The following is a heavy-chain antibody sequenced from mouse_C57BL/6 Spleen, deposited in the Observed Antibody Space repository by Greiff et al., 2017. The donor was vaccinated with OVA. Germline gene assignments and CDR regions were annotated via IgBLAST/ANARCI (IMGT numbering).Heavy chain of an antibody. CDR2: IYPGSGST. V-gene: IGHV1-55*01. D-gene: IGHD1-1*01. CDR1: GYTFTSYW. Sequence: QVQLQQPGAELVKPGASVKMSCKASGYTFTSYWITWVKQRPGQGLEWIGDIYPGSGSTNYNEKFKSKATLTVDTSSSTAYMQLSSLTSEDSAVYYCARATVVARAMDYWGRGTSVTVSS. CDR3: ARATVVARAMDY. J-gene: IGHJ4*01.